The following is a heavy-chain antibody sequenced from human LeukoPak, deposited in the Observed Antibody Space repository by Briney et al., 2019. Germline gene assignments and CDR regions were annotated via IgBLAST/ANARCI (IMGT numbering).Heavy chain of an antibody. CDR3: AWPRKLYYDLWSAKYNFYHMDV. CDR2: IRSKGYGGTT. Sequence: HTGGSLRLSCSASGFTFGDHAMSWVRQAPGKGLEWLGMIRSKGYGGTTEYAPSVNGRFTISRDDSKSIAYLQMNSLKTEDTAVYYCAWPRKLYYDLWSAKYNFYHMDVWGKGTTVTVSS. D-gene: IGHD3-3*01. V-gene: IGHV3-49*04. J-gene: IGHJ6*03. CDR1: GFTFGDHA.